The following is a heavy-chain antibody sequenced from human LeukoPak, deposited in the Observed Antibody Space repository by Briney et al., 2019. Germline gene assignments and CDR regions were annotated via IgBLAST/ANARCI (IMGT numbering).Heavy chain of an antibody. Sequence: GGSLRLSCAASGFTFSNYGMHWVRQAPGKGLEWVAVISYDGSNKYYADSVKGRLTISRDNSKNTLYLQMNSLRAEDTAVYYCAKVGASVSFDCWGQGTLVTVSS. J-gene: IGHJ4*02. V-gene: IGHV3-30*18. CDR2: ISYDGSNK. CDR3: AKVGASVSFDC. D-gene: IGHD4/OR15-4a*01. CDR1: GFTFSNYG.